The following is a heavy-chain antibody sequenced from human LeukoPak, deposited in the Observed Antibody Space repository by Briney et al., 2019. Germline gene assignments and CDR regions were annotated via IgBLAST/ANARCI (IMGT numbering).Heavy chain of an antibody. V-gene: IGHV3-33*08. CDR1: GFTFSSYG. Sequence: PGRSLRLSCAASGFTFSSYGMHWVRQAPGKGLEWVAVIWYDGSNKYYADSVKGRFTISRDNSKNTLYLQMNSLRAEDTAVYYCARGGAYYGSGSYFAFDIWGQGTMVTVSS. J-gene: IGHJ3*02. CDR3: ARGGAYYGSGSYFAFDI. D-gene: IGHD3-10*01. CDR2: IWYDGSNK.